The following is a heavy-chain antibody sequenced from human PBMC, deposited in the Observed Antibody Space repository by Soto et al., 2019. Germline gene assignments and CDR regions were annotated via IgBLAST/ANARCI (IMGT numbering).Heavy chain of an antibody. D-gene: IGHD6-6*01. CDR3: ARSTIAPHLFMYPFDY. CDR2: IYYSGST. Sequence: SETLSLTCPVSGGSISSGCYYWSWIRQHPGKGLEWIGYIYYSGSTYYNPSLKSRVTISVDTSKNQLSLELNSVTAADTAVYYCARSTIAPHLFMYPFDYWGQGTLVTVSS. CDR1: GGSISSGCYY. J-gene: IGHJ4*01. V-gene: IGHV4-31*03.